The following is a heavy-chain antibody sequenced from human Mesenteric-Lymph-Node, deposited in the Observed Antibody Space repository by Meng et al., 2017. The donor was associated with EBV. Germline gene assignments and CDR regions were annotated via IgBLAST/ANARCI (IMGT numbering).Heavy chain of an antibody. CDR3: AREGRAHDY. V-gene: IGHV1-69*13. J-gene: IGHJ4*02. CDR1: GYGFTSFA. Sequence: QVQRVQSGAELKKPGASVEVSCKASGYGFTSFAIHWVRQSPGQGLEWMGWINPIFGTANYAQKIQGRVTITADESTSTAYMELSSLRSEDTAVYYCAREGRAHDYWGQGTLVPSPQ. D-gene: IGHD1-26*01. CDR2: INPIFGTA.